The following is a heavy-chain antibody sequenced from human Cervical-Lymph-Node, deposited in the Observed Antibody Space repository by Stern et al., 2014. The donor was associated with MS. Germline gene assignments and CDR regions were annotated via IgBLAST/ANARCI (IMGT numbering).Heavy chain of an antibody. Sequence: VQLVQSGAGVKRPGQSLKISCRASGYSFTNYWVAWVRQKPGKGLEWMGIIHPGDSEVRYSPSFQVRVTMSVDRSINTAYLQWSSLQPSDTAMYYCARQLGHSNFLHYWGQGVLVTVSS. CDR1: GYSFTNYW. D-gene: IGHD4-11*01. CDR2: IHPGDSEV. CDR3: ARQLGHSNFLHY. V-gene: IGHV5-51*01. J-gene: IGHJ4*02.